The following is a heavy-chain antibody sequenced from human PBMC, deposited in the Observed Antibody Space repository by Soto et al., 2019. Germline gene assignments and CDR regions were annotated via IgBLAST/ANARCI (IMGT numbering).Heavy chain of an antibody. Sequence: QVQLVQSGAEVKKPGASVKVSCKASGYTFTSYDINWVRQATGQGLEWMGWMNPNSGNTGYAQKFQGIVTMTRDTSISTAYMELSSLRSEDTAVYYCARMGYYDILTGYYLFDYWGQGTLVTVSS. J-gene: IGHJ4*02. D-gene: IGHD3-9*01. V-gene: IGHV1-8*01. CDR1: GYTFTSYD. CDR2: MNPNSGNT. CDR3: ARMGYYDILTGYYLFDY.